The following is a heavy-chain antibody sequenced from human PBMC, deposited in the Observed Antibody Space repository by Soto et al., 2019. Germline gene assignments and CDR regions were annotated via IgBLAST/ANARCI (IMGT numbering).Heavy chain of an antibody. CDR1: GGTFSRHA. D-gene: IGHD3-22*01. CDR3: ARGWGYDSNDYYYAY. J-gene: IGHJ4*02. Sequence: QVQLVQSGAEVRKPGSSVKVSCKASGGTFSRHAISWVRQAPGQGLEWMGGIIPIFGTANHAQKLQGRVTITADESTSTVYMELSSLRSEDTAMYYCARGWGYDSNDYYYAYWGQGTLVIVSS. V-gene: IGHV1-69*01. CDR2: IIPIFGTA.